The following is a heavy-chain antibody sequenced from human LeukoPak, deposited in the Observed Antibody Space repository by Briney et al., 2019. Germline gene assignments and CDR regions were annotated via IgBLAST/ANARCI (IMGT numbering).Heavy chain of an antibody. Sequence: GGSLRLSCAASGFTFDDYAMNWVRQAPGKGLEGVSGINWMGGSTYYRASVKGRFTIARDNAKNSLYLQMNSLRAEDTALYYCARVKGSGYRNSIDYWGQGTLVTVSS. D-gene: IGHD3-3*01. CDR3: ARVKGSGYRNSIDY. CDR1: GFTFDDYA. J-gene: IGHJ4*02. V-gene: IGHV3-20*04. CDR2: INWMGGST.